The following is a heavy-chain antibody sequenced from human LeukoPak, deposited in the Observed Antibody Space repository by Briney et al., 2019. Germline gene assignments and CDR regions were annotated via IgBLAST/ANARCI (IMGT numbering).Heavy chain of an antibody. CDR1: GYTFTDYN. V-gene: IGHV1-46*01. CDR3: ARVRDGYNDAYDI. D-gene: IGHD5-24*01. CDR2: IKPSGGDT. Sequence: ASVKVSFRTSGYTFTDYNLHWVRQAPGQRLEWMGIIKPSGGDTSYAQTFQGRVFMTRDTSTSTVYMELSSLKSEDTAVYYWARVRDGYNDAYDIWGQGTMVTVSS. J-gene: IGHJ3*02.